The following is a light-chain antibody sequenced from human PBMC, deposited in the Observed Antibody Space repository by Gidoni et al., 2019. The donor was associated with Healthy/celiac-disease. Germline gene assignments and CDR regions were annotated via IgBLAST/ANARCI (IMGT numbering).Light chain of an antibody. CDR2: DDS. Sequence: YLLPTPPPASVAPGPPARITCGGNNIGSKSVHWYQQKPGQAPVLVVYDDSDRPSGIPERFSGSNSGNTATLTISRVEAGDEADYYCQVWDSSSDHVVFGGGTKLTVL. CDR3: QVWDSSSDHVV. V-gene: IGLV3-21*02. J-gene: IGLJ2*01. CDR1: NIGSKS.